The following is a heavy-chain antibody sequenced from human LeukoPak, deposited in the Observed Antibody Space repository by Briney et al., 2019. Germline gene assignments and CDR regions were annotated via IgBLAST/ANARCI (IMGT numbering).Heavy chain of an antibody. D-gene: IGHD3-22*01. Sequence: PSETLSLTCTVSGGSISSSTYSWGWIRQPPGNGLKWIGSMYYSGSTYYNPSLKSRVTMSVDTSKNQFSLKLSSVTAADTAVYYCAREGRYYYDSSGYYFDWGQGTLVTVSS. V-gene: IGHV4-39*07. CDR1: GGSISSSTYS. CDR2: MYYSGST. CDR3: AREGRYYYDSSGYYFD. J-gene: IGHJ4*02.